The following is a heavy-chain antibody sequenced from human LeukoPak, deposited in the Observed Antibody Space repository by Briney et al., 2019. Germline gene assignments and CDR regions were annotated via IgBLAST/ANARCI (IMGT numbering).Heavy chain of an antibody. J-gene: IGHJ4*02. CDR2: INWNGGRT. CDR3: ARGYGSGSYLY. Sequence: GGSLRLSCAASGFTFSSYTMSWVRQAPGKGLEWVSGINWNGGRTGYADSVKGRFTISRDNAKNSLYLQMNSLRAEDTALYYCARGYGSGSYLYWGQGTLVSVSS. CDR1: GFTFSSYT. V-gene: IGHV3-20*04. D-gene: IGHD3-10*01.